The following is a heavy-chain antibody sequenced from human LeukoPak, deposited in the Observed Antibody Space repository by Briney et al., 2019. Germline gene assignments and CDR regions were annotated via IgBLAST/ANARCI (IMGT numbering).Heavy chain of an antibody. CDR3: ARHKPYGSGRFDTFDI. CDR1: GYTFSSNG. J-gene: IGHJ3*02. Sequence: ASVKVSCKASGYTFSSNGISWVRQAPGQGLEWMGWISAYNGNTNYAQKFQGRVTMTTDTSTSTAYMELRSLRSDDTAVYYCARHKPYGSGRFDTFDIWGQGTMVTVSS. CDR2: ISAYNGNT. V-gene: IGHV1-18*01. D-gene: IGHD3-10*01.